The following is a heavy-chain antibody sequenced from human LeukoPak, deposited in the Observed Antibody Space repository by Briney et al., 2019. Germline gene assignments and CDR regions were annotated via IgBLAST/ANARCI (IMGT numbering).Heavy chain of an antibody. CDR1: GGSISSSSYY. Sequence: PSETLSLTCTVSGGSISSSSYYWSWIRQPPGKGLEWIGEINHSGSTNYNPSLKSRVTISVDTSKNHFSLRLSSVTAADTAVYYCARMDAIWIKYDVLTGARFDPWGQGTLVTVSS. CDR3: ARMDAIWIKYDVLTGARFDP. D-gene: IGHD3-9*01. J-gene: IGHJ5*02. CDR2: INHSGST. V-gene: IGHV4-39*02.